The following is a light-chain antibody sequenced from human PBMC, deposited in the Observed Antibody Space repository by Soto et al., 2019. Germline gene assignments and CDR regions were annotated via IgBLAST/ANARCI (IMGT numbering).Light chain of an antibody. CDR1: QSVSSN. Sequence: EIVMTQSPATLSVSPGERATLSCRASQSVSSNLAWYQQKPGQAPRLLIYGASTRATGIPARFSGSGSGTEFTLSISILQSEDFAVYYCKQYNNWPPHTFGQGTKLEIK. V-gene: IGKV3-15*01. CDR3: KQYNNWPPHT. J-gene: IGKJ2*01. CDR2: GAS.